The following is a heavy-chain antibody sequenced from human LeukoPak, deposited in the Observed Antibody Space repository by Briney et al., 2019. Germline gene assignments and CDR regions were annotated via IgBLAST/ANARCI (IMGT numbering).Heavy chain of an antibody. J-gene: IGHJ4*02. CDR3: ARVYDTSGYYHYFDS. CDR2: ISHHGSNE. Sequence: GGSLRLSCEASGFTFSTYPMHWVRQAPDKGLEWVAMISHHGSNEYYADSVKGRFTISRDNSKNTLYLQMNNPRVEDTAIYYCARVYDTSGYYHYFDSWGQGTLVTVSS. CDR1: GFTFSTYP. V-gene: IGHV3-30*14. D-gene: IGHD3-9*01.